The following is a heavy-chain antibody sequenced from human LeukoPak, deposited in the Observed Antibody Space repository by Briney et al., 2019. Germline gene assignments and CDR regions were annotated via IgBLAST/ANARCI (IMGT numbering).Heavy chain of an antibody. J-gene: IGHJ4*02. CDR2: MSYDGSHK. D-gene: IGHD5-12*01. V-gene: IGHV3-30*04. Sequence: PGGSLRLSCVASGFPFISCTMHWVRQAPGKGLEWVAVMSYDGSHKFHADSVKGRFTISRDNSKNTVYLQVNSLRAEDTAIYYCARDVGGYAFDSWGQGTLVTAAS. CDR1: GFPFISCT. CDR3: ARDVGGYAFDS.